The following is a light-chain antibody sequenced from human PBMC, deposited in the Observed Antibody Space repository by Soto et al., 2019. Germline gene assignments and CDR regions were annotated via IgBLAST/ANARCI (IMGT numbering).Light chain of an antibody. CDR1: SSDIGNYNY. CDR3: SSYTSTSSYV. J-gene: IGLJ1*01. Sequence: LTQPASVSGSPGQSITTSCTGTSSDIGNYNYVSWYQQHPGKAPKLMISEVSNRPSGVSNRFSGSKSGNTASLTISGLQAEDEADYYCSSYTSTSSYVFGGGTKVTVL. CDR2: EVS. V-gene: IGLV2-14*01.